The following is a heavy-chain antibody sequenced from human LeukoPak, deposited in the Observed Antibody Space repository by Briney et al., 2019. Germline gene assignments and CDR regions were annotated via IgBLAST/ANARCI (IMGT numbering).Heavy chain of an antibody. Sequence: ASVKVSCKASGYSFTSYGISWVRQAPGQGLEWMGWITGNNGDRHYVEKFRGRVTMTTDTATSTAYMELRSLGSDDTAVYYCARTRSISGVLYSRIPNYFYYAMDVWGQGTTVTVSS. D-gene: IGHD3-3*01. CDR3: ARTRSISGVLYSRIPNYFYYAMDV. J-gene: IGHJ6*02. V-gene: IGHV1-18*01. CDR1: GYSFTSYG. CDR2: ITGNNGDR.